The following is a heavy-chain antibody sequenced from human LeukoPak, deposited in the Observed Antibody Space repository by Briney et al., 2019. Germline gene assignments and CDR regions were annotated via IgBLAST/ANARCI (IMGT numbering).Heavy chain of an antibody. V-gene: IGHV3-23*01. CDR3: GKDSHYYVAMDV. CDR1: GFDFSGFA. D-gene: IGHD3-10*02. CDR2: IGSDGST. Sequence: PGGSLRLSCAASGFDFSGFAMSWVRQAPGKGLEWVSGIGSDGSTHHAESVKGRFAISRDNSKSTLYLQMNSLRAEDTALYYCGKDSHYYVAMDVWGQGTTVTVSS. J-gene: IGHJ6*02.